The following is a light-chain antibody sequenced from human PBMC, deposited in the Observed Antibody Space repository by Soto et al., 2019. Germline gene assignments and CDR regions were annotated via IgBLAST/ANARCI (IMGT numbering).Light chain of an antibody. CDR2: DAS. V-gene: IGKV1-5*01. CDR3: QQYNSYSPT. Sequence: DIQMTQSPSTLSASVGDRVTITCRASQSISSWLAWYQQKPGKDPKLLIYDASSLESGVPSRFSGSGSGPEFTLTIRSLQPDDFATYYCQQYNSYSPTFGQGTKVEIK. J-gene: IGKJ1*01. CDR1: QSISSW.